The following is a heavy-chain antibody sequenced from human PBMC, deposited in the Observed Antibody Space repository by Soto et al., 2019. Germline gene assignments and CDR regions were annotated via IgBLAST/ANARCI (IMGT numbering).Heavy chain of an antibody. Sequence: EVQLVESGGGLVKPGGSLRLSCAASGFTFSSYSMNWVRQAPGKGLEWVSSISSSSSYIYYADSVKGRFTISRDNAKNSLYLQITSLRAEDTAVYYCARDVAGTFDYWGQGTLVTVSS. CDR3: ARDVAGTFDY. CDR1: GFTFSSYS. V-gene: IGHV3-21*01. CDR2: ISSSSSYI. J-gene: IGHJ4*02. D-gene: IGHD6-19*01.